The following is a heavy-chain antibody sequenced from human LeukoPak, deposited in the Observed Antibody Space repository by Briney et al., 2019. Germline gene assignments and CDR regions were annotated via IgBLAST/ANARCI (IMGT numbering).Heavy chain of an antibody. CDR3: ARVQMVYAIAMWDYYMDV. CDR1: GFTFSSYS. CDR2: ISSSSSYI. Sequence: GGSLRLSCAASGFTFSSYSMNWVRQAPGKGLEWVSSISSSSSYIYYADSVKGLFTISRDNAKNSLYLQMNSLRAEDTAVYYCARVQMVYAIAMWDYYMDVWGKGTTVTVSS. V-gene: IGHV3-21*01. D-gene: IGHD2-8*01. J-gene: IGHJ6*03.